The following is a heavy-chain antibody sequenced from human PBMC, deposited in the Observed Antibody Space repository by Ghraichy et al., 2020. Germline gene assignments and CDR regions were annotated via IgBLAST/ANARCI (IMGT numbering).Heavy chain of an antibody. CDR1: GFTFSSYA. J-gene: IGHJ4*02. D-gene: IGHD5-12*01. Sequence: GGSLRLSCAASGFTFSSYAMSWVRQAPGKGLVWVSAISGSGGSTYYADSVKGRFTISRDNSKNTLYLQMNSLRAEDTAVYYCAKASFGGYDFDYWGQGTLVTVSS. CDR3: AKASFGGYDFDY. CDR2: ISGSGGST. V-gene: IGHV3-23*01.